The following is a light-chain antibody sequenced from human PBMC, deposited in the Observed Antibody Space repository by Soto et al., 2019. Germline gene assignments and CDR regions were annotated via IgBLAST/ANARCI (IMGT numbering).Light chain of an antibody. V-gene: IGKV3-20*01. Sequence: EIVLTQSPGTLSLSPGERATLSCRASQSISSRYLAWYQQRPGQAPRLLIFGASYRATGIPDRFSGSGSGTDLTLTISRLEPEDIAVYYCQQYSSSPPEFTFGPGTKVDSK. J-gene: IGKJ3*01. CDR1: QSISSRY. CDR2: GAS. CDR3: QQYSSSPPEFT.